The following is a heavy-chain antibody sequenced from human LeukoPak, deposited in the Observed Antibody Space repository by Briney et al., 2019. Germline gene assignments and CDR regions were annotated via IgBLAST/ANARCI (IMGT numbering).Heavy chain of an antibody. CDR3: ARDLFLMGSGSSPHRFDY. CDR1: GGTFSSYA. Sequence: SVKVSCKASGGTFSSYAISWVRQAPGQGLEWMGRIIPILGIANYAQKFQGRVTITADKSTSTAYMELSSLRSEDTAVYYCARDLFLMGSGSSPHRFDYWGQGTLVTVSS. D-gene: IGHD3-10*01. V-gene: IGHV1-69*04. CDR2: IIPILGIA. J-gene: IGHJ4*02.